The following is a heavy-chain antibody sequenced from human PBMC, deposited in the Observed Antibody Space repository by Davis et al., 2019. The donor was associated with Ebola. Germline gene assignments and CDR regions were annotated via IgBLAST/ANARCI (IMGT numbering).Heavy chain of an antibody. V-gene: IGHV1-18*01. CDR1: EYTLTELS. CDR3: ARDLVVTATDY. J-gene: IGHJ4*02. CDR2: ISAYNGNT. D-gene: IGHD2-21*02. Sequence: AASVKVSCKVSEYTLTELSIHWVRQAPGKGLEWMGWISAYNGNTNYAQKLQGRVTMTTDTSTSTAYMELRSLRSDDTAVYYCARDLVVTATDYWGQGTLVTVSS.